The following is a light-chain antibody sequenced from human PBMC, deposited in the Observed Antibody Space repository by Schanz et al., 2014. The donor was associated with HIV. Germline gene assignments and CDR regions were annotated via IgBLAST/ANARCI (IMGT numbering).Light chain of an antibody. V-gene: IGKV3-15*01. Sequence: EIVMTQSPATLSVSPGERATLSCRASQSVSSYLAWYQQKPGQAPRLLIYGASTRATGIPARFSGSGSGTEFTLTISSLRSEDFAVYYCQQYNNWPPAFGQGSKVEIK. CDR3: QQYNNWPPA. CDR1: QSVSSY. CDR2: GAS. J-gene: IGKJ1*01.